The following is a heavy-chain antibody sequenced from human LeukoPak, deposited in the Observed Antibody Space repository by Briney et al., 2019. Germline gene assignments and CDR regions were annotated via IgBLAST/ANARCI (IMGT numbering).Heavy chain of an antibody. CDR2: IWYDGSNK. CDR1: GFTFSNYG. Sequence: GGSLRLSCAASGFTFSNYGMHWVRQAPGKGLEWAAVIWYDGSNKYYGDSVKGRFTISRDNDKNTLYLQMNSLRAEDTAVYYCARERELAQGMDVWGQGTTVTVSS. D-gene: IGHD3-10*01. V-gene: IGHV3-33*08. CDR3: ARERELAQGMDV. J-gene: IGHJ6*02.